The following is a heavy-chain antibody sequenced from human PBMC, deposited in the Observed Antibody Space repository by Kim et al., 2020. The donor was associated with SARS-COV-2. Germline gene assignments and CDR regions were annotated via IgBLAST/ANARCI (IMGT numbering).Heavy chain of an antibody. CDR3: ARDGAYDSSGKPYYFDY. CDR2: ISSNGGST. V-gene: IGHV3-64*01. CDR1: GFTFSSYA. D-gene: IGHD3-22*01. Sequence: GGSLRLSCAASGFTFSSYAMHWVRQAPGKGLEYVSAISSNGGSTYYANSVKGRFTISRDNSKNTLYLQMGSLRAEDMAVYYCARDGAYDSSGKPYYFDY. J-gene: IGHJ4*01.